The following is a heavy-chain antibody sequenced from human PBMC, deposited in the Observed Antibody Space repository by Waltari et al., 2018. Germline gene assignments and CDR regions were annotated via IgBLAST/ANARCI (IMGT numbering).Heavy chain of an antibody. J-gene: IGHJ4*02. Sequence: QVQLVQSGAEVKKPGASVKVSCKVSGYTLTELSMHWVRQAPGKGLEWMGGFDPEDGETIYAQKFQGRVTMTEDTSTDTAYMELSSLRSEDTAVYYCATDRYCTNGVCYKGYYFDYWGQGTLVTVSS. V-gene: IGHV1-24*01. CDR1: GYTLTELS. CDR3: ATDRYCTNGVCYKGYYFDY. CDR2: FDPEDGET. D-gene: IGHD2-8*01.